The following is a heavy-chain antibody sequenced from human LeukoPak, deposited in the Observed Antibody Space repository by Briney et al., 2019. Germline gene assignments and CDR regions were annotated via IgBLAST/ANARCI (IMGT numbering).Heavy chain of an antibody. CDR3: ARAELLWFGELKYNWFDP. J-gene: IGHJ5*02. CDR2: IIPIFGTA. CDR1: GGTFSSYA. D-gene: IGHD3-10*01. Sequence: GASVKVSCEASGGTFSSYAISWVRQAPGQGLEWMGGIIPIFGTANYAQKFQGRVTITADKSTSTAYMELSSLRSEDTAVYYCARAELLWFGELKYNWFDPWGLGTLVTVSS. V-gene: IGHV1-69*06.